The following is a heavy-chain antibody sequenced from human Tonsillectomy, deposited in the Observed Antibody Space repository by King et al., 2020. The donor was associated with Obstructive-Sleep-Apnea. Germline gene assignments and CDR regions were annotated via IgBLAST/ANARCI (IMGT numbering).Heavy chain of an antibody. CDR2: INHGGST. Sequence: VQLQQWGAGLLKPSETLSLTCAVYGGSFSDYYWSWIRQPPGKGLEWIGEINHGGSTDYNPSLKSRVTISVDTSNNQFSLRLTSMTAADTAVYYCARGRGAQFDPWGQGNMVTVSS. V-gene: IGHV4-34*01. CDR1: GGSFSDYY. J-gene: IGHJ5*02. D-gene: IGHD3-10*01. CDR3: ARGRGAQFDP.